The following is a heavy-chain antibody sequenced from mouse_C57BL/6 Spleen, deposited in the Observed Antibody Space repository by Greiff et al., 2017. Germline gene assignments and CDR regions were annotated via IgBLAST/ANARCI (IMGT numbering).Heavy chain of an antibody. V-gene: IGHV1-26*01. J-gene: IGHJ4*01. CDR3: ASSPLYGSSYGYAMDY. CDR1: GYTFTDYY. Sequence: QLQQSGPELVKPGASVKISCQASGYTFTDYYMNWVKQSHGKSLEWIGEINSNNGGTSYNKKVKGKATLTVDKSSSTAYMELRSLTSEDSAVYSCASSPLYGSSYGYAMDYWFQGTSVTVSS. CDR2: INSNNGGT. D-gene: IGHD1-1*01.